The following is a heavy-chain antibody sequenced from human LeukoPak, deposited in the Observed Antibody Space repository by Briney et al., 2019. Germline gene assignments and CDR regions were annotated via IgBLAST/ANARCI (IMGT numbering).Heavy chain of an antibody. CDR2: INLNNGTM. Sequence: PGGSLRLSCAASGFTFSDYYMSWFRQAPGAGLEWLSYINLNNGTMYYADSVRGRFAISRDNTKNSLYLQMNSLRGEDTAVYYCVGAYSRGYSDDFDFWGQGTLVTVSS. J-gene: IGHJ4*02. D-gene: IGHD3-22*01. CDR1: GFTFSDYY. V-gene: IGHV3-11*01. CDR3: VGAYSRGYSDDFDF.